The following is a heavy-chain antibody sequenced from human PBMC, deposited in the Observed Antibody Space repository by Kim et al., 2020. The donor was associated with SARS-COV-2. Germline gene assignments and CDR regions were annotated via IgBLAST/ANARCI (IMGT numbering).Heavy chain of an antibody. D-gene: IGHD5-12*01. CDR1: GFTFSNFA. J-gene: IGHJ4*02. Sequence: GGSLRLSCAPSGFTFSNFAMSWVRQAPGKGLEWVSTISISGANTYYADSARGRFTISRDNSKDTLYLQMNSLRAEDTAIYYCAKGRLQPMPRVFESWGQGTLVTVSS. CDR3: AKGRLQPMPRVFES. CDR2: ISISGANT. V-gene: IGHV3-23*01.